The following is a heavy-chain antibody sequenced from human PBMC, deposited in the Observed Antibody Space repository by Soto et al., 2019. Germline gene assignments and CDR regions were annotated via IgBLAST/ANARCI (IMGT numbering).Heavy chain of an antibody. CDR3: AKEGPSSSHTSGWYGY. V-gene: IGHV3-23*01. CDR2: ISGSGVST. CDR1: GFTFTSYA. J-gene: IGHJ4*02. Sequence: LRLSCAASGFTFTSYAMTWVRQAPGKGLEWVSAISGSGVSTYYADSVKGRFTISRDNAKNTLYLQMDSLGAEDTALYYCAKEGPSSSHTSGWYGYWGQGALVTVSS. D-gene: IGHD6-19*01.